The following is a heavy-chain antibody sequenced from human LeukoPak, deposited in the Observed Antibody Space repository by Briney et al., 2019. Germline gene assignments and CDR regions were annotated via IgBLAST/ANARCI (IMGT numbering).Heavy chain of an antibody. CDR1: GGSFSGYY. CDR3: ARGSIAACRSPFDY. CDR2: INHSGST. V-gene: IGHV4-34*01. J-gene: IGHJ4*02. D-gene: IGHD6-6*01. Sequence: SETLSLTCAVYGGSFSGYYWSWIRQPPGKGLEWIGEINHSGSTNYNPSLKSRVTISVDTSKNQFSLKLSSVTAADTAVYYCARGSIAACRSPFDYWGQGTLVTVSS.